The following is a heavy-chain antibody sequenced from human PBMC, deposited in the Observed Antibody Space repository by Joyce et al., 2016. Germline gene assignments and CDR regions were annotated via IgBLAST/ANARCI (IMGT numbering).Heavy chain of an antibody. V-gene: IGHV1-2*02. CDR1: GYTFTGYY. CDR2: SNPDSGGT. D-gene: IGHD3-10*01. CDR3: ARAFLDSYGSGIPYDY. J-gene: IGHJ4*02. Sequence: QVQLVQSGTEVTMPGASVKVSCKASGYTFTGYYIHCVRQAPGQGLEWMGWSNPDSGGTNYAQKLQGRVTMTRDTSIRTVYMELSRLRSDDTAMFYCARAFLDSYGSGIPYDYWGQGTLVTVSS.